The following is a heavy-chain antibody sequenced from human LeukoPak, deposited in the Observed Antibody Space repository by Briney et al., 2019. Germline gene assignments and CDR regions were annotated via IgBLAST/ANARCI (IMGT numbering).Heavy chain of an antibody. CDR2: IYYSGST. Sequence: SETLSLTCTVSGGSISSYYWSWIRQPPGKGLEWIGYIYYSGSTNYNPSLKSRVTISVDTSKNQFSLKLSSVTAADTAVYYCAREHGYNFWFDPWGQGTLVTVSS. D-gene: IGHD5-24*01. CDR3: AREHGYNFWFDP. CDR1: GGSISSYY. V-gene: IGHV4-59*01. J-gene: IGHJ5*02.